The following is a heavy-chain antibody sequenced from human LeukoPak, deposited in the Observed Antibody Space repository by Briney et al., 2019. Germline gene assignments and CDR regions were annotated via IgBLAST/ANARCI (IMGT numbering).Heavy chain of an antibody. Sequence: PGGSLRLSCAASGFTFSNAWMSWVRQAPGKGLEWVGRIKSKTDGGTTDYAASVKGRFTISRDDSKNTLYLQMNSLKTEDTAVYYCTTDISRGWLRYTPAEGYWGQGTLVTVSS. V-gene: IGHV3-15*01. CDR2: IKSKTDGGTT. CDR1: GFTFSNAW. D-gene: IGHD5-12*01. J-gene: IGHJ4*02. CDR3: TTDISRGWLRYTPAEGY.